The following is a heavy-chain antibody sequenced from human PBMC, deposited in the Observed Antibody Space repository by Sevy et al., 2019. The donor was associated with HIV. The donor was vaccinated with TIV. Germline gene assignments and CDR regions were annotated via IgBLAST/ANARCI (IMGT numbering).Heavy chain of an antibody. V-gene: IGHV1-18*01. CDR3: ARDAPVYLSPEAFHV. J-gene: IGHJ3*01. Sequence: ASVKVSCKASGYSFISYGISWVRQAPGQGLEWMGWIGASRGNTNYAQMFQGRVTMTTDTSTSKAYMQLTSLKSDDTAVYYCARDAPVYLSPEAFHVWGQGTMVTVSS. D-gene: IGHD2-8*01. CDR2: IGASRGNT. CDR1: GYSFISYG.